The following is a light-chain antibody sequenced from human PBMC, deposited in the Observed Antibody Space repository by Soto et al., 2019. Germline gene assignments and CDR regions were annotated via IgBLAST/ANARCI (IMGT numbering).Light chain of an antibody. J-gene: IGKJ2*01. Sequence: DIPLTQSPSFLSASVGDRVTISCRASQGISSYLAWYHQKPGKAPKLLIFGASTLASGVPSRFSGSGSGTEFTLAISSLQSEDFGTFYYQQLNTKWYTFGQGTKLEI. CDR2: GAS. CDR1: QGISSY. CDR3: QQLNTKWYT. V-gene: IGKV1-9*01.